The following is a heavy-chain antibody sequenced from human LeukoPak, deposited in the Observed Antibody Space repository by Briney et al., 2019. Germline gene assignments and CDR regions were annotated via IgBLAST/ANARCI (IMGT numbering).Heavy chain of an antibody. CDR3: ARDSGTTGEVKFDP. CDR1: GGSIHSY. J-gene: IGHJ5*02. CDR2: ISGSGTI. Sequence: SETLSLTCTDSGGSIHSYWSWIRQPAGKGLEWIGRISGSGTITYNPALQSRLTISIDTSKNQFSLKLMSVTAADTAVYYCARDSGTTGEVKFDPWGQGTLVTVSS. V-gene: IGHV4-4*07. D-gene: IGHD3-10*01.